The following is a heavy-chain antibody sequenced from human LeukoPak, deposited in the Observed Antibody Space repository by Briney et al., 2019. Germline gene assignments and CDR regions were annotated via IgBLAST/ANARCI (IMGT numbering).Heavy chain of an antibody. J-gene: IGHJ4*02. D-gene: IGHD5-12*01. CDR2: ISYDGSNK. CDR3: ARASGSDYKVDY. Sequence: GGSLRLSCAASGFTFSSYAMHWVRQAPGKGLEWVAFISYDGSNKYYADSVKGRFTISRDNSKNTLYLQMNSLRAEDTAVYYCARASGSDYKVDYWGQGTLVTVSS. CDR1: GFTFSSYA. V-gene: IGHV3-30*04.